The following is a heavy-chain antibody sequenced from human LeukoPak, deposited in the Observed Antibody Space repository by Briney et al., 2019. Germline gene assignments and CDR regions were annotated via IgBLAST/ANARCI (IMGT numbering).Heavy chain of an antibody. CDR1: GGSISSYY. J-gene: IGHJ5*01. CDR2: IYYSGST. Sequence: SETLSLTCTVSGGSISSYYWSWIRQPPGKGLEWIGYIYYSGSTNYNPSLKSRVTISVDTSKNQFSLKLSSVTAADTAVYYCARWYQLLPARFDSWGQGTLVTVSS. D-gene: IGHD2-2*01. V-gene: IGHV4-59*01. CDR3: ARWYQLLPARFDS.